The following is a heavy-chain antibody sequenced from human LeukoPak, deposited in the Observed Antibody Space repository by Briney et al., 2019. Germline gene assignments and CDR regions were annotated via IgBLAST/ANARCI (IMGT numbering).Heavy chain of an antibody. D-gene: IGHD4-23*01. J-gene: IGHJ4*02. V-gene: IGHV3-74*01. CDR3: ATSSYGGNFGLFDY. CDR2: INYEGSTT. CDR1: GITLSNYW. Sequence: GGSLRLSCAASGITLSNYWMHWVRQAPGKELVWVSRINYEGSTTSYADSVKGRFTISRDNAKNTLYLQMNSLSAEDTSVYYCATSSYGGNFGLFDYWGQGILVTVSS.